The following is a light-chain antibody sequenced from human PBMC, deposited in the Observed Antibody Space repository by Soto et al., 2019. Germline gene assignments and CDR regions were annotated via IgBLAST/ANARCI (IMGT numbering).Light chain of an antibody. J-gene: IGKJ2*01. Sequence: DIVMTQTPLSSPVTLGQPASISCRSSESLIHSDGSTHLSWLQQRPGQPPRLLIYKIFNRFSGVPDRFSGSGAGTDFTLKISRMEAEDVGIYYCMQATQFPHTLGQGTQLEIK. CDR1: ESLIHSDGSTH. CDR3: MQATQFPHT. V-gene: IGKV2-24*01. CDR2: KIF.